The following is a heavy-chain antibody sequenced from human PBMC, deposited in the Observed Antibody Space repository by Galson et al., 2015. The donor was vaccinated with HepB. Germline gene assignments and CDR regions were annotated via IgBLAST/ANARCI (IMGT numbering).Heavy chain of an antibody. J-gene: IGHJ5*02. D-gene: IGHD3-22*01. CDR2: IYYSGST. V-gene: IGHV4-31*03. CDR3: ARAPGIVVARYLNWFDP. Sequence: TLSLTCTVSGGSISSGGYYWSWIRQHPGKGLEWIGYIYYSGSTYYNPSLKSRVTISVDTSKNQFSLKLSSVTAADTAVYYCARAPGIVVARYLNWFDPWGQGTLVTVSS. CDR1: GGSISSGGYY.